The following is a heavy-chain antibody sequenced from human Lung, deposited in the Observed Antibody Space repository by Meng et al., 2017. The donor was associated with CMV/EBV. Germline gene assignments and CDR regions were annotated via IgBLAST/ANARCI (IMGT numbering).Heavy chain of an antibody. CDR3: ATQESRDGHNPY. D-gene: IGHD5-24*01. CDR1: GGSISRSYW. J-gene: IGHJ4*02. CDR2: MYHSGTT. Sequence: GPGPGLVKPSGTLSLPCVVSGGSISRSYWWTWVRQSPGKGLEWIGEMYHSGTTNYNPSLKSRVTISMGKSNNQLSLKLNSVTAADTAVYYCATQESRDGHNPYWGQGTLVTVSS. V-gene: IGHV4-4*02.